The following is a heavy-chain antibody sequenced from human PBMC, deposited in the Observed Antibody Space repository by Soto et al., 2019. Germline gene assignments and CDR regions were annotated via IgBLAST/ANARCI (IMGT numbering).Heavy chain of an antibody. Sequence: EVQLLESGGGLVQPGGSLRLSCAASGFTFSRSAMSWVRQSPGKGLEWVSAISGSGGSTYYADSVKGRFTISRDNSKNTLYLHMNSLRAEDTAVYYCAKVPSSGWYVDPGISGADIWGQGTMVTVSS. CDR1: GFTFSRSA. CDR3: AKVPSSGWYVDPGISGADI. CDR2: ISGSGGST. V-gene: IGHV3-23*01. D-gene: IGHD6-19*01. J-gene: IGHJ3*02.